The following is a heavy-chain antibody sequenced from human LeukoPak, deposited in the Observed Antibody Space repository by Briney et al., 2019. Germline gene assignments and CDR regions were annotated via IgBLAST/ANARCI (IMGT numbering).Heavy chain of an antibody. V-gene: IGHV3-48*01. Sequence: QPGGSLRLSCAASGFIFRSYSMNWVRQAPGKGLEWVSYISSSSDNILYADSVKGRFTISRDNAKNSLYLHMNSLRAEDTAVYYCARGRDGHNSAGFDPWGKGTLVTVSS. D-gene: IGHD5-24*01. J-gene: IGHJ5*02. CDR1: GFIFRSYS. CDR2: ISSSSDNI. CDR3: ARGRDGHNSAGFDP.